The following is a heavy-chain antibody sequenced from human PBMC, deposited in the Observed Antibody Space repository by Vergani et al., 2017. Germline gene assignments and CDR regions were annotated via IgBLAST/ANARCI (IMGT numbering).Heavy chain of an antibody. Sequence: QVQLVESGGGLVKPGGSLRLSCAASGFTFSSYGMHWVRQAPGKGLEWVAVISYDGSNKYYADSVKGRFTISRDNSKNTLYLQMNSLRAEDTAVYYCANSGAHCSSTSCYAHFDYWGQGTLVTVSS. CDR2: ISYDGSNK. J-gene: IGHJ4*02. D-gene: IGHD2-2*01. CDR1: GFTFSSYG. V-gene: IGHV3-30*18. CDR3: ANSGAHCSSTSCYAHFDY.